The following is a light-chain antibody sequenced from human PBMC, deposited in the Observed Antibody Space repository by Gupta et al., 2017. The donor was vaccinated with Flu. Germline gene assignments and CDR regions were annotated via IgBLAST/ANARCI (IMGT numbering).Light chain of an antibody. CDR1: SSDVGNSDY. J-gene: IGLJ1*01. Sequence: QSALTQPPPVSGPPGHSITISCTGTSSDVGNSDYVSWYQQDPGKAPKLLIYDVSNRPSGVSSRFSGSKSGNTASLTISGLQAEDETEYYCSSYTSTTTFYVFGTGTKVTVL. CDR3: SSYTSTTTFYV. V-gene: IGLV2-14*01. CDR2: DVS.